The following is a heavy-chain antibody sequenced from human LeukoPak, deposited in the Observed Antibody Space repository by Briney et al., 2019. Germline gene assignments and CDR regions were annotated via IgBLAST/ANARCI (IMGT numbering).Heavy chain of an antibody. J-gene: IGHJ3*02. D-gene: IGHD3-3*01. CDR3: AKDTAETIFGVVISPDDAFDI. CDR2: TNTDGSST. Sequence: PGGSLRLSCVASGFTFSSYWMHWVRQAPGKGLVWVSRTNTDGSSTTYADSVKGRFTVSRDNAKNTLYLQMNSLRAEDTAVYYCAKDTAETIFGVVISPDDAFDIWGQGTMVTVSS. V-gene: IGHV3-74*01. CDR1: GFTFSSYW.